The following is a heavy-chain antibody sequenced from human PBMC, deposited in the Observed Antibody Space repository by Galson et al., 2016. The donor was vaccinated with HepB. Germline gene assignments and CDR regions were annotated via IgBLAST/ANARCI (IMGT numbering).Heavy chain of an antibody. J-gene: IGHJ4*02. CDR3: ARDGPAHYFAY. Sequence: ATLSLTCAVSGGSIRSYYWRWIRQPPGKRLEWIGYIYYSGGTNSSPSLKSRVSISLDPSKNQFSLQLRSVTAADSAVYYCARDGPAHYFAYWGQGALVTVSS. CDR2: IYYSGGT. CDR1: GGSIRSYY. V-gene: IGHV4-59*01.